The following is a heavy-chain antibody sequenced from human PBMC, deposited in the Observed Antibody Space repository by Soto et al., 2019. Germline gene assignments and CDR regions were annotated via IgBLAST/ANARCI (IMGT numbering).Heavy chain of an antibody. CDR3: ARGLQSLFDY. Sequence: GGSLRLSCAASGFTFGNYGMHWVRQAPGKGLEWVAVIWFDGNKQHYADSVKGRFTISRDNSKNTLYVQMTSLRAEDTAVYYCARGLQSLFDYWGQGTLVTVSS. J-gene: IGHJ4*02. CDR1: GFTFGNYG. V-gene: IGHV3-33*01. CDR2: IWFDGNKQ.